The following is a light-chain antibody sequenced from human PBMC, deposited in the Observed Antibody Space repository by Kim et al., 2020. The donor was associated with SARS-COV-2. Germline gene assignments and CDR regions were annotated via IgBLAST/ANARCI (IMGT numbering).Light chain of an antibody. CDR1: NIGSKN. Sequence: SYELTQPLSVSVALGQTARITCGGNNIGSKNVHWYQQKPGQAPVLVIYRDSNRPSGNPERFSGSNSGNTATLTIGRAQAGDEADYYCQVWDSSTAVFGGGTQLTVL. V-gene: IGLV3-9*01. CDR3: QVWDSSTAV. J-gene: IGLJ3*02. CDR2: RDS.